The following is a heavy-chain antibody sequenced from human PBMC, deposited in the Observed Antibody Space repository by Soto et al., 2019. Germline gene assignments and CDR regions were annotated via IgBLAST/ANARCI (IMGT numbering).Heavy chain of an antibody. CDR1: GGSISSTGHY. CDR2: IYYAGSP. CDR3: ARLMGVVTVDY. V-gene: IGHV4-39*02. J-gene: IGHJ4*02. D-gene: IGHD2-21*02. Sequence: QLQLQESGPGLVKPSETLSLTCSVSGGSISSTGHYWGWIRQPPGKGLEWIGNIYYAGSPYYNPSLRRRVTISVDPSKNHFSLALTSVTAADTAVYYCARLMGVVTVDYWGQGALVTVSS.